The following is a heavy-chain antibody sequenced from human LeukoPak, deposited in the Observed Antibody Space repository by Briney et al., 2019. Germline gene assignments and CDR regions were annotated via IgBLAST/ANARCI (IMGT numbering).Heavy chain of an antibody. CDR3: ARGGVNYYDSTPQILFDY. V-gene: IGHV1-2*06. CDR2: INPNSGGT. J-gene: IGHJ4*02. D-gene: IGHD3-22*01. Sequence: ASVKVSCTASGYTFTGYYMHWVRLAPGQGLEWMGRINPNSGGTNYAQKFQGRVTMTRDTSISTAYMELSRLRSDDTAVYYCARGGVNYYDSTPQILFDYWGQGTLVTVSS. CDR1: GYTFTGYY.